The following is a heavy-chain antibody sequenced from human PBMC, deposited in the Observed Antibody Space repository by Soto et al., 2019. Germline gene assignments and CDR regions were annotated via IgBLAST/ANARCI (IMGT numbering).Heavy chain of an antibody. CDR3: ASGSLGTGLWFGELRRTDYYYGMDV. D-gene: IGHD3-10*01. CDR2: IIPIFCTA. V-gene: IGHV1-69*06. Sequence: SVKVSCKASGGPFSSYAIRWVRQAPGQGLEWMGGIIPIFCTANYAQKFQGRVTITADKSTSTAYMELSSLRSEDTAVYYCASGSLGTGLWFGELRRTDYYYGMDVWGQGTTVTVSS. J-gene: IGHJ6*02. CDR1: GGPFSSYA.